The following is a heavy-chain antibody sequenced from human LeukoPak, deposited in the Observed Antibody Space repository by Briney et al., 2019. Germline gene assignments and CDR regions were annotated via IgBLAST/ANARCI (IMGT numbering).Heavy chain of an antibody. Sequence: ASVKVSCKASGYTFTGYYMHWVRQAPGQGLEWMGRINPNSGGTNYAQKFQGRVTMTRDTSISTAYMELSRLRSDDTAVYYCERSVVWFRSPYNWFEPWGQGTLVTVSS. CDR1: GYTFTGYY. CDR3: ERSVVWFRSPYNWFEP. V-gene: IGHV1-2*06. CDR2: INPNSGGT. D-gene: IGHD3-10*01. J-gene: IGHJ5*02.